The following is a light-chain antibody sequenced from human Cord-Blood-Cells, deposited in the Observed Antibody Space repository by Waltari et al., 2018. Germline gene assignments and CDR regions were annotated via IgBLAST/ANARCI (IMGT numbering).Light chain of an antibody. J-gene: IGLJ3*02. V-gene: IGLV2-14*01. Sequence: QSALTQPASVSGSPGQSITISCSGTSSDVGGYNYVSWYQQHPGKAPKLMMYDFSKRPSGVSNRFSGSKSGNTASLTISGLQAEDEADYYCSSYTSSSTWVFGGGTKLTVL. CDR3: SSYTSSSTWV. CDR2: DFS. CDR1: SSDVGGYNY.